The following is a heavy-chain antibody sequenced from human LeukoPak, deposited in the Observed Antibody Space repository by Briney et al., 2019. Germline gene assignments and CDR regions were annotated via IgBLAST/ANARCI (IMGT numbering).Heavy chain of an antibody. Sequence: SETLSLTCAVYGGSFSGYYWSWIRQPPGKGLEWIGEINHSGSTNYNPSLKSRVTISVDTSKNQFSLKLSSVTAADTALYYCARHYYDSSGDYPWGQGTLVTVSS. CDR3: ARHYYDSSGDYP. J-gene: IGHJ5*02. CDR2: INHSGST. V-gene: IGHV4-34*01. CDR1: GGSFSGYY. D-gene: IGHD3-22*01.